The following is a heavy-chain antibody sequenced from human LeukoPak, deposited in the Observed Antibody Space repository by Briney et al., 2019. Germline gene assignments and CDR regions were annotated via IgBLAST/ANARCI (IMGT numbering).Heavy chain of an antibody. CDR3: ARGAIVVVVAGDV. CDR2: INPNSGGT. J-gene: IGHJ6*02. CDR1: GYTFTSYG. D-gene: IGHD2-15*01. V-gene: IGHV1-2*02. Sequence: ASVKVSCKASGYTFTSYGISWVRQAPGQGLEWMGWINPNSGGTNYAQKFQGRVTMTRDTSISTAYMELSRLRSDDTVVYYCARGAIVVVVAGDVWGQGTTVTVSS.